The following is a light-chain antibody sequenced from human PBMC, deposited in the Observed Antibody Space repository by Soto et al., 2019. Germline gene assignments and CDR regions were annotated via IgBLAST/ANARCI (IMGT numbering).Light chain of an antibody. CDR1: SSDVGGYNY. CDR3: SSHTSSSTRV. V-gene: IGLV2-14*01. CDR2: DVS. Sequence: QAVVTQPASVSGSPGQSITISCTGTSSDVGGYNYVSWYQQHPGKAPKLMIYDVSNRPSGVSNRFSGSKSGNAASLTISGLQAEDEADYYCSSHTSSSTRVFGTGTKLTVL. J-gene: IGLJ1*01.